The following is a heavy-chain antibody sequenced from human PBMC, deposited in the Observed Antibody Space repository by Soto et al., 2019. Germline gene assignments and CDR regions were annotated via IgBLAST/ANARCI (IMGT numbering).Heavy chain of an antibody. V-gene: IGHV3-15*07. J-gene: IGHJ4*02. D-gene: IGHD6-19*01. CDR3: TTGALRWQWLVGPEAGDHY. CDR1: GFTFSNAW. Sequence: GGSLRLSCAASGFTFSNAWMNWVRQAPGKGLEWVGRIKSKTDGGTTDYAAPVKGRFTISRDDSKNTLYLQMNSLKTEDTAVYYCTTGALRWQWLVGPEAGDHYWGQGTLVTVSS. CDR2: IKSKTDGGTT.